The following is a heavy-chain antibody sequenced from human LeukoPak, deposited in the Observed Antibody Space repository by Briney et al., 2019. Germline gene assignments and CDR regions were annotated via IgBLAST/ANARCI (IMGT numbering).Heavy chain of an antibody. J-gene: IGHJ4*02. V-gene: IGHV3-23*01. Sequence: GGSLRLSCAAAGFTFSSFAMSWVRQAPGKGLEWVSSISGSGGSTNYADSVKGRFTFSRDNSKNTLYLQMNSLRAEDTAVYYCAKDLPDYGDYIEGYWGQGTLVTVSS. CDR3: AKDLPDYGDYIEGY. CDR2: ISGSGGST. D-gene: IGHD4-17*01. CDR1: GFTFSSFA.